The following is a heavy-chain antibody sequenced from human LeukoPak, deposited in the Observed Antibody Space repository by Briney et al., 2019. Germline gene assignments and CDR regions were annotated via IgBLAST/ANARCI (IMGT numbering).Heavy chain of an antibody. CDR1: GASFSSSPYL. D-gene: IGHD6-6*01. CDR3: ARAGSSIAARPPDY. Sequence: SETLSLTCTVSGASFSSSPYLWGWIRQPPEKGLEWIGSVSYSGSTYYNPSLKSRVTISLDTSKNQFSLKLASVTAADTAVYYCARAGSSIAARPPDYWGQGTLVSVSS. J-gene: IGHJ4*02. CDR2: VSYSGST. V-gene: IGHV4-39*07.